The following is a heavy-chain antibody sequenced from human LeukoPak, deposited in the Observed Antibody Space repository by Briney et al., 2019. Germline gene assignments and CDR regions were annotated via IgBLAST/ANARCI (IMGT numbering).Heavy chain of an antibody. Sequence: GGSLRLSCAVSGFTFSTYSMNWVRQAPGKGLEWVSYISYSGSTTSYADSVKGRFTISRDNAKNSLYLQMNSLRAEDTAVYYCARAGPPAFDPWGQGTLVTVSS. V-gene: IGHV3-48*04. J-gene: IGHJ5*02. CDR3: ARAGPPAFDP. CDR2: ISYSGSTT. CDR1: GFTFSTYS.